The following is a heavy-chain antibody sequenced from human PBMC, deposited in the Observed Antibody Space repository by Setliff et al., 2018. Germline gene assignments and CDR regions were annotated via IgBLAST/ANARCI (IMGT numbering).Heavy chain of an antibody. CDR3: ARDGISTVVPTDY. CDR1: GGSFSTYY. V-gene: IGHV4-59*01. D-gene: IGHD4-17*01. J-gene: IGHJ4*02. Sequence: SETLSLTCAVYGGSFSTYYWIWIRQPPGKGLEWIGYIYYGGSTNYNPSLNSRVAISVDTSENQFSLRLNSVTAADTAVYYCARDGISTVVPTDYWGQGTLVTVSS. CDR2: IYYGGST.